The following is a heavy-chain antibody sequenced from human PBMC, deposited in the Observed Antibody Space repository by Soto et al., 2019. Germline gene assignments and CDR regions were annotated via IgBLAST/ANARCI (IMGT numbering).Heavy chain of an antibody. D-gene: IGHD6-6*01. J-gene: IGHJ4*02. CDR2: IYYTGST. CDR1: GGSVNSDDYY. CDR3: AREYSNSPEAFDF. V-gene: IGHV4-61*08. Sequence: PSETLSLTCIVSGGSVNSDDYYWTWIRQPPGKGLEWIGYIYYTGSTNYNPSLTSRVTISLDASRNQFSLKLSSVTAADTAAFYCAREYSNSPEAFDFWGQGTLVTVSS.